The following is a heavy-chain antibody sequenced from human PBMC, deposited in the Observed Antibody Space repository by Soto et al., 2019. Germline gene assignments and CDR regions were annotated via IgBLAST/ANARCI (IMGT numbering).Heavy chain of an antibody. V-gene: IGHV1-18*01. D-gene: IGHD2-8*01. Sequence: QVQLVQSGAEVKKPGASVKVSCKASGYTFTRYGISWVRQAPGQGLEWMGWISAYNDNTNYAQKFQGRVTMTTDTSTTAAYMERRRLRADDTAEYCCGGGGKDCTKGEFSYYGMDVWGQGTTVTVSS. J-gene: IGHJ6*02. CDR3: GGGGKDCTKGEFSYYGMDV. CDR1: GYTFTRYG. CDR2: ISAYNDNT.